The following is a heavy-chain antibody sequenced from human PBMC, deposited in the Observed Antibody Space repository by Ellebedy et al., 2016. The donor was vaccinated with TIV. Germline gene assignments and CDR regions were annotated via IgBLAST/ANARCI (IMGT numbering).Heavy chain of an antibody. D-gene: IGHD6-6*01. J-gene: IGHJ4*02. Sequence: MPSETLSLTCSVSGGSISGGEYYWSWIRQPPGRGLEWIGYIYYSGSTYYNPSLKSRVTISIDTSKNQFSLKLNSVTAADTAVYYCARGDSSSSRVYYWGQGTLVTVSS. V-gene: IGHV4-30-4*08. CDR2: IYYSGST. CDR1: GGSISGGEYY. CDR3: ARGDSSSSRVYY.